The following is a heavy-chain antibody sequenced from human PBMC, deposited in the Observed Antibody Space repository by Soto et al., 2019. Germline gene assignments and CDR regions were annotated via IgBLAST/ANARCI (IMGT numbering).Heavy chain of an antibody. V-gene: IGHV3-53*04. CDR2: MYSGGST. J-gene: IGHJ4*02. CDR3: ARGVFGQLDS. CDR1: GISVKSNY. D-gene: IGHD3-10*02. Sequence: EVQLVESGGGMVQPGGSLRLSCVASGISVKSNYMNWVRQAPGKGLEWVSIMYSGGSTYYADSVKGRFTISRHNSKDTLYLQMNSLRIEDTATYYCARGVFGQLDSWGQGTLVIVSS.